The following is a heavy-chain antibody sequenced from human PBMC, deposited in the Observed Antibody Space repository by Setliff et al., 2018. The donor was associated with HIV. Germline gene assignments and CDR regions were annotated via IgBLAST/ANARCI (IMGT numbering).Heavy chain of an antibody. Sequence: SETLSLTCSVSGDSIKSSGYYWGWIRQPPGKGLDWIGSIYYSGSTYYNPSLKSRVTISVDTSKNQFSLKLSSVTAADTAVYYCASLVGGAVAGPYWGQGTLVTVSS. CDR1: GDSIKSSGYY. CDR2: IYYSGST. D-gene: IGHD6-19*01. J-gene: IGHJ4*02. V-gene: IGHV4-39*01. CDR3: ASLVGGAVAGPY.